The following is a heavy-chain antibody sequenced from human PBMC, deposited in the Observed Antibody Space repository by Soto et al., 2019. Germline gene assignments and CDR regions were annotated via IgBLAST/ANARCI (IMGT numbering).Heavy chain of an antibody. V-gene: IGHV3-66*01. CDR2: IYSGGST. CDR1: GFTVSSNY. D-gene: IGHD3-9*01. CDR3: ARSTRQHDWYRAAYYYYMDV. J-gene: IGHJ6*03. Sequence: EVQLVESGGGLVQPGGSLRLSCAASGFTVSSNYMSWVRQAPGKGLEWVSVIYSGGSTYYADSVKGRFTISRDNSKNTLYLQMNSLIAEDTAVYYCARSTRQHDWYRAAYYYYMDVWGKGTTVTVSS.